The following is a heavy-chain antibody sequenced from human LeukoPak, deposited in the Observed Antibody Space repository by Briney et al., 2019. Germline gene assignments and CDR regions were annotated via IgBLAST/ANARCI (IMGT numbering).Heavy chain of an antibody. CDR3: YPYGAPFDY. Sequence: GGSLRLSCAASGFTFSTYAMTWVRQAPGKGLEWVSVISGSGDTKYYADSVKGRFTISRDNAKNSLYLQMNSLRAEDTAEYYCYPYGAPFDYWGQGTLVTVSS. CDR1: GFTFSTYA. CDR2: ISGSGDTK. J-gene: IGHJ4*02. D-gene: IGHD3-10*01. V-gene: IGHV3-23*01.